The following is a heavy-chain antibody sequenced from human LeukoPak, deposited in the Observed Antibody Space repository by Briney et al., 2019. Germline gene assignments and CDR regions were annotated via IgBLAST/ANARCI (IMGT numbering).Heavy chain of an antibody. CDR1: GFTFSNYW. CDR3: ASSTMRRVY. V-gene: IGHV3-7*01. D-gene: IGHD3-22*01. Sequence: GGSLRLSCAASGFTFSNYWMTWVRQAPGKGLERVAHINQDGSEEHYMDSVKARFTISRDNAKNSLSLQMNSLRAEDTAVYYCASSTMRRVYWGQGTLVTVSS. J-gene: IGHJ4*02. CDR2: INQDGSEE.